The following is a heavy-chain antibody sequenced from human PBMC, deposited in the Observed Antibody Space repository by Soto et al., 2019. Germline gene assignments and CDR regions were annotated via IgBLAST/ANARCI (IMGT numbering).Heavy chain of an antibody. V-gene: IGHV1-46*01. CDR1: GYPFTTYH. D-gene: IGHD3-10*01. CDR2: VYVTGTGT. J-gene: IGHJ4*02. CDR3: ARPEGYGSGSYYFDS. Sequence: ASVKVSCKASGYPFTTYHLHWVRQAPGQGLEWMGIVYVTGTGTRSAQKFQGRLTMTRDRSTSTVYMELSSLRSEDTAVYYCARPEGYGSGSYYFDSWGQGTLVTVLL.